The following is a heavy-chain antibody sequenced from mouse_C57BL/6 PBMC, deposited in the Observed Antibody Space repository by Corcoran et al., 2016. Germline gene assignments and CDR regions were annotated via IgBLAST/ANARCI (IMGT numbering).Heavy chain of an antibody. J-gene: IGHJ1*03. CDR3: ARRPYSPWYFDV. CDR2: IYPGDGDT. Sequence: QVQLQQSGAELVKPGASVKISCKASGYAFSSYWMNWVKQRPGKGLEWIGQIYPGDGDTNYNGKFKGKATLTADKSSSTAYMQLSSLTSEDSAVCFCARRPYSPWYFDVWGTGTTVTVSS. D-gene: IGHD2-12*01. V-gene: IGHV1-80*01. CDR1: GYAFSSYW.